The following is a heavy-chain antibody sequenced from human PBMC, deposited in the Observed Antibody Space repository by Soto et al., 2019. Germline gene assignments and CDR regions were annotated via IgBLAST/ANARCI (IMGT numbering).Heavy chain of an antibody. J-gene: IGHJ5*02. D-gene: IGHD5-18*01. CDR3: AKYQSKIHGGARWFDP. CDR1: GFTFSSYA. V-gene: IGHV3-23*01. CDR2: ISGSGGST. Sequence: GGSLRLSCAASGFTFSSYAMSWVRQAPGKGLEWVSAISGSGGSTYYADSVKGRFTISRDNSKNTLYLQMNSLRAEDTAVYYCAKYQSKIHGGARWFDPWGQGTLVTVSS.